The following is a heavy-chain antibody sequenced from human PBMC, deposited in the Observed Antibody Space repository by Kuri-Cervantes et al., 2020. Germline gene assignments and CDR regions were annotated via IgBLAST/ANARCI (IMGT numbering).Heavy chain of an antibody. CDR3: ARVKYDFWSAPISMDA. CDR2: ISAYNGNT. Sequence: ASVKVSCKASGYTFTSYGISWVRQAPGQGLEWMGWISAYNGNTNYAQKLQGRVTMTTDTSTSTAYMELRSLRSDDTAVYYCARVKYDFWSAPISMDAWGQGTTVTVSS. D-gene: IGHD3-3*01. CDR1: GYTFTSYG. J-gene: IGHJ6*02. V-gene: IGHV1-18*01.